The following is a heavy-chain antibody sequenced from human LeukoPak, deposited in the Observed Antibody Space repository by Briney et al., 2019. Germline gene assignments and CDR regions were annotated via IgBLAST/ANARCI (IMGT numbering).Heavy chain of an antibody. CDR2: ISYDGSNK. J-gene: IGHJ4*02. CDR1: GFTFSSYG. CDR3: AKEGTVTSFY. D-gene: IGHD4-17*01. V-gene: IGHV3-30*18. Sequence: GRSLRLSCAASGFTFSSYGMHWVRQAPGEGLEWVAVISYDGSNKYYADSVKGRFTISRDNSKNTLYLQMNSLRAEDTAVYYCAKEGTVTSFYWGQGTLVTVSS.